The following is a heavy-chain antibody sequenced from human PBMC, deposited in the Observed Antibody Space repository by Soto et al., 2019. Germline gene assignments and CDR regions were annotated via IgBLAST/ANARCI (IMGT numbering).Heavy chain of an antibody. V-gene: IGHV1-18*04. J-gene: IGHJ5*02. CDR1: VYTFTIYG. Sequence: NVSCKTSVYTFTIYGVSWGSQAQEQGLGWMGWISAYHGNTQYSQKFQCRVTITRDTSENKTNMKLNSMRSEDTAVYYFLCEIEAGTGTGSAVSESWGQGTLVIVFS. D-gene: IGHD1-1*01. CDR2: ISAYHGNT. CDR3: LCEIEAGTGTGSAVSES.